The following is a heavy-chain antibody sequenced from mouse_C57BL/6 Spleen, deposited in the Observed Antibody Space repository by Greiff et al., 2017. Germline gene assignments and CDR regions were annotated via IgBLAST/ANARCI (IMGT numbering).Heavy chain of an antibody. J-gene: IGHJ2*01. D-gene: IGHD1-1*01. CDR2: LEPANGNT. Sequence: VQLQQSVAELVRPGASVKLSCTASGFNIKNSYMHWVKQRPEQGLEWIGRLEPANGNTKYAPKFKGKATITADTSSNTAYLQLSRLTSEDTAIKYCASRITRGYWGQGTTLTVSS. V-gene: IGHV14-3*01. CDR3: ASRITRGY. CDR1: GFNIKNSY.